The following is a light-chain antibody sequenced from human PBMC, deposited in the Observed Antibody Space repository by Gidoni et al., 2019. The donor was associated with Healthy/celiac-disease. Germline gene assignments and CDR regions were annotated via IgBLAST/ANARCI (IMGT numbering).Light chain of an antibody. V-gene: IGKV1-39*01. CDR2: AAS. J-gene: IGKJ5*01. CDR1: QSISSY. Sequence: DIQMTHSPSSLSAAVGDRVTITCRASQSISSYLNWYQQKPGKAPKLLIYAASSLQSGVPSRCSGSGSGTDFTLTISSLQPEDFATYYCQQSYSTPPITFGQGTRLEIK. CDR3: QQSYSTPPIT.